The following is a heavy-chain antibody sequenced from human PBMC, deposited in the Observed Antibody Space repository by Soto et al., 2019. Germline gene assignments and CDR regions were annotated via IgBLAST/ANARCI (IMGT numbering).Heavy chain of an antibody. CDR3: ARPGLGSGWCRPNYYYYYGMDV. Sequence: QVQLVQSGAEVKKPGSSVKVSCKASGGTFSSYAISWVRQAPGQGLEWMGGIIPIFGTANYAQKFQGRVTITADESPSTAYMELSSLRAEDTAVYYCARPGLGSGWCRPNYYYYYGMDVWGQGTTVTVSS. CDR2: IIPIFGTA. CDR1: GGTFSSYA. D-gene: IGHD6-19*01. J-gene: IGHJ6*02. V-gene: IGHV1-69*12.